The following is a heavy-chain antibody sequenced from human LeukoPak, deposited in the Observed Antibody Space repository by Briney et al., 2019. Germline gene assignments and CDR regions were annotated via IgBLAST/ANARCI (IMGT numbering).Heavy chain of an antibody. CDR1: GGSISSYY. Sequence: PSETLSLTCTVSGGSISSYYWSWIRQPAGKGLEWIGRIYTSGSTNYNPSLKSRVTISVDTSKNQFSLKPSSVTAADTAVYYCARAGIGYYYYYYMDVWGKGTTVTISS. D-gene: IGHD6-13*01. V-gene: IGHV4-4*07. CDR3: ARAGIGYYYYYYMDV. CDR2: IYTSGST. J-gene: IGHJ6*03.